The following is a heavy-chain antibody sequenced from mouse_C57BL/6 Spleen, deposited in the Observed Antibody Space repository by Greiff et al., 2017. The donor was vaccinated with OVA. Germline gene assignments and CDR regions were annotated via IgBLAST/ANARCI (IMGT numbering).Heavy chain of an antibody. CDR1: GYTFTSYW. CDR3: ARKLAIYYDYDDYAMDY. D-gene: IGHD2-4*01. CDR2: INPSNGGT. V-gene: IGHV1-53*01. J-gene: IGHJ4*01. Sequence: QVQLQQPGTELVKPGASVKLSCKASGYTFTSYWMHWVKQRPGQGLEWIGNINPSNGGTNYNEKFKRKATLTVDKSSSTAYMQLSSLTSEDSAVYYCARKLAIYYDYDDYAMDYWGQGTSVTVSS.